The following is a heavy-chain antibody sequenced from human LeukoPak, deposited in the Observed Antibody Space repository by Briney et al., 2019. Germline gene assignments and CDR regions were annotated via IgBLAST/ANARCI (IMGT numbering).Heavy chain of an antibody. CDR2: IYYSGST. V-gene: IGHV4-59*01. CDR3: ARAYDFWSGYYAFDY. CDR1: GGPISSYY. J-gene: IGHJ4*02. D-gene: IGHD3-3*01. Sequence: SETLSLTCTVSGGPISSYYWSWIRQPPGKGLEWIGYIYYSGSTNYNPSLKSRVTISVDTSKNQFSLKLSSVTAADTAVYYCARAYDFWSGYYAFDYWGQGTLVTVSS.